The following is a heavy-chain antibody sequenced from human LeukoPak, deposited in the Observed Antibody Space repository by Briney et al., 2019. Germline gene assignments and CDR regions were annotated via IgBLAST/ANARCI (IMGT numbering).Heavy chain of an antibody. Sequence: SETLSLTCTVSGGSINSGGYSWSWIRQPPGKGPEWIGYIYHGGSTHYNSSLKSRVTISVDKSKNQFSLNLYSVTAADTAVYYCARVAFYGAIPDDIWGQGTMVTVSS. D-gene: IGHD2-21*01. V-gene: IGHV4-30-2*01. CDR1: GGSINSGGYS. CDR3: ARVAFYGAIPDDI. CDR2: IYHGGST. J-gene: IGHJ3*02.